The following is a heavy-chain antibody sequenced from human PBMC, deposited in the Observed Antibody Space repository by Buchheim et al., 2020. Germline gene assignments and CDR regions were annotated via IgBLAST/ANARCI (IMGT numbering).Heavy chain of an antibody. D-gene: IGHD3-3*01. CDR3: ARSYDFWSGYPPYYYGMDV. Sequence: QVQLVQSGAEVKKPGASVKVSCKASGYTFTGYYMHWVRQAPGQGLEWMGWINPNRGGTNYAQKFQGWVTMNRDTSLSTAHMELSRLRSDDTAVYYCARSYDFWSGYPPYYYGMDVWGQGTT. J-gene: IGHJ6*02. CDR1: GYTFTGYY. V-gene: IGHV1-2*04. CDR2: INPNRGGT.